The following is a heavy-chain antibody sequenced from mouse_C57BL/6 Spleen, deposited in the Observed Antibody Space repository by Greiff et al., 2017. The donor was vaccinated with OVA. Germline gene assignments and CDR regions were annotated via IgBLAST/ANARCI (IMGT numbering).Heavy chain of an antibody. V-gene: IGHV3-6*01. CDR1: GYSITSGYY. Sequence: DVKLVESGPGLVKPSQSLSLTCSVTGYSITSGYYWNWIRQFPGNKLEWMGYISYDGSNNYNPSLKNRISITRDTSKNQFFLKLNSVTTEDTATYYCARALSMDYWGQGTSVTVSS. CDR2: ISYDGSN. CDR3: ARALSMDY. J-gene: IGHJ4*01.